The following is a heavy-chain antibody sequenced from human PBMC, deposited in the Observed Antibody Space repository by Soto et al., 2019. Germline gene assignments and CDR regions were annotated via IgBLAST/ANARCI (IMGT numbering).Heavy chain of an antibody. CDR1: GGTVSSGGYY. CDR3: ARVSGYYDSSGYYYKLNMDV. CDR2: INHSGST. J-gene: IGHJ6*02. Sequence: KPSETLSLTCTVSGGTVSSGGYYWSWIRQPPGKGLEWIGEINHSGSTNYNPSLKSRVTISVDTSKNQFSLKLSSATAADTAVYYCARVSGYYDSSGYYYKLNMDVWGQGTTVTVSS. D-gene: IGHD3-22*01. V-gene: IGHV4-61*08.